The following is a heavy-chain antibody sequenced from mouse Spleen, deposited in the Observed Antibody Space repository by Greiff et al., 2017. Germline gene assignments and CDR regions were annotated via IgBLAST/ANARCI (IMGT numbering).Heavy chain of an antibody. CDR2: FYPGSGSI. CDR3: ARHEDTVGYFDY. Sequence: VQLQESGAGLVKPGASVKLSCKASGYTFTEYIIHWVKQRSGQGLEWIGWFYPGSGSIKYNEKFKDKATLTADKSSSTVYMELSRLTSEDSAVYFCARHEDTVGYFDYWGQGTTLTVSS. V-gene: IGHV1-62-2*01. J-gene: IGHJ2*01. CDR1: GYTFTEYI.